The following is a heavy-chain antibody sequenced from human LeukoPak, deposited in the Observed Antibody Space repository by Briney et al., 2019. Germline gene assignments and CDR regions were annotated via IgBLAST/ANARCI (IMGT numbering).Heavy chain of an antibody. CDR3: ARGSEAAAGAFDY. CDR2: VWYDGNNK. CDR1: GFTFRSYG. J-gene: IGHJ4*02. D-gene: IGHD6-13*01. Sequence: GRSLGLSCAASGFTFRSYGMHWVRQAPGKGLEWVAIVWYDGNNKYYADSVKGRFTVSRDNSKDTVSLQLNSLRAEDTAVYYCARGSEAAAGAFDYWGQGALVTVPS. V-gene: IGHV3-33*01.